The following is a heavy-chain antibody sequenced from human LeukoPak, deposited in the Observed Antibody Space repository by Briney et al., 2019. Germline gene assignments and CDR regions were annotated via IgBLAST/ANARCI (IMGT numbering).Heavy chain of an antibody. CDR2: INSDGSST. V-gene: IGHV3-74*01. D-gene: IGHD3-22*01. CDR3: ARGGPTMIVV. Sequence: GGSLRLSCAASGFTFSSYWMHWVRQAPRKGLVWVSRINSDGSSTSYADSVKGRFTISRDNAKNTLYLQMNSLRAEDTAVYYCARGGPTMIVVWGQGTLVTVSS. J-gene: IGHJ4*02. CDR1: GFTFSSYW.